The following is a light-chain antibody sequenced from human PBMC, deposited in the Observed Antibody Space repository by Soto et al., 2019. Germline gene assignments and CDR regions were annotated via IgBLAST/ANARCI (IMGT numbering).Light chain of an antibody. CDR1: QDISNL. J-gene: IGKJ5*01. Sequence: DIQMTQSPSSLSASVGDRVTITCQASQDISNLLNWYQQKPGKAPKLLIYDASNLETGVPSRFSGTGSGTDFTFTISRLQPEDIATYYCQQYENLPTFGQGTRLEI. V-gene: IGKV1-33*01. CDR3: QQYENLPT. CDR2: DAS.